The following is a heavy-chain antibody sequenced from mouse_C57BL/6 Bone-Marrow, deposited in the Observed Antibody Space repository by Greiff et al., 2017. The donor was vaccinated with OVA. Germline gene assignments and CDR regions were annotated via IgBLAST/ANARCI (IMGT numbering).Heavy chain of an antibody. J-gene: IGHJ2*01. D-gene: IGHD4-1*01. CDR1: GYTFTSYT. V-gene: IGHV1-4*01. CDR3: TRPWENWDGFDY. CDR2: INPSSGYT. Sequence: QVQLQQSGAELARPGASVKMSCKASGYTFTSYTMHWVKQRPGQGLEWIGYINPSSGYTKYNQKFKDKATLTADKSSSTAYMQLSSLTSEDSAVYYWTRPWENWDGFDYWGQGTTLPVSS.